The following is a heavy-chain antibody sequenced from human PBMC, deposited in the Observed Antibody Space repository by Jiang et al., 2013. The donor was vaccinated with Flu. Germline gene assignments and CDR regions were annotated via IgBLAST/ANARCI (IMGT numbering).Heavy chain of an antibody. CDR1: GFTFSSYA. CDR2: ISYDGSNK. CDR3: ARDNGDSSGYNDY. J-gene: IGHJ4*02. D-gene: IGHD3-22*01. Sequence: LLESGGGVVQPGRSLRLSCAASGFTFSSYAMHWVRQAPGKGLEWVAVISYDGSNKYYADSVKGRFTISRDNSKNTLYLQMNSLRAEDTAVYYCARDNGDSSGYNDYWGQGTLVTVSS. V-gene: IGHV3-30-3*01.